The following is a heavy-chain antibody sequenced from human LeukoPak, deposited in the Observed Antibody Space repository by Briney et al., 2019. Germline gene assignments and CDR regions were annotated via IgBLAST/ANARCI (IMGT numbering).Heavy chain of an antibody. Sequence: GASVKVSCKASGYTFTGYYMHWVRQAPGQGLEWMGWINPNSGVTHYAQKFQGRVTMTSDTSISTAYMELSRLRSDDTAVYYCARGSVVWYSSSWYERPSYYYYYMDVWGKGTTVTVSS. D-gene: IGHD6-13*01. CDR2: INPNSGVT. CDR1: GYTFTGYY. CDR3: ARGSVVWYSSSWYERPSYYYYYMDV. V-gene: IGHV1-2*02. J-gene: IGHJ6*03.